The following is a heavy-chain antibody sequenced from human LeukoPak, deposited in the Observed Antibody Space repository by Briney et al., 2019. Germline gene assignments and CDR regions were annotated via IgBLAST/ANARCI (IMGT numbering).Heavy chain of an antibody. V-gene: IGHV4-59*01. CDR1: GGSISSDY. J-gene: IGHJ4*02. CDR3: ARGRDPHDY. Sequence: SETLSLTCTVSGGSISSDYWSWIRQPPGKGLEWIGYIYYSGSTNYNPSLKSRVTISVDTSKNQFSLKLSSVTAADTAVYYCARGRDPHDYWGQGTLVTVSS. CDR2: IYYSGST.